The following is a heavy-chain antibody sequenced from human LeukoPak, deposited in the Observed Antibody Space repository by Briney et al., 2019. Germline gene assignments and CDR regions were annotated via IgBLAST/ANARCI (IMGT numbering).Heavy chain of an antibody. CDR3: ARERVVGAPGVGWFDP. CDR2: INHSGST. V-gene: IGHV4-34*01. J-gene: IGHJ5*02. CDR1: GGSFSGYY. D-gene: IGHD1-26*01. Sequence: PSETLCLTCAVYGGSFSGYYWSWIRQPPGKGLEWIGEINHSGSTNYNPSLKSRVTISVDTSKNQFSLKLSSVTAADTAVYYCARERVVGAPGVGWFDPWGQGTLVTVSS.